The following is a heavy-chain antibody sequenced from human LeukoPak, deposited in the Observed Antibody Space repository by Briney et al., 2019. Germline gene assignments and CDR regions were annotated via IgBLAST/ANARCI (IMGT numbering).Heavy chain of an antibody. Sequence: PGGSLRLSCAASGFTFRSFWIHWVRQAPGKGLVWVGRINNDGTDTIYADSVKGRFTVSRDNAKNTLYLQVNSLRVEDTAVYFCARGGFSHGFDVWGQGTVVTVSS. J-gene: IGHJ3*01. V-gene: IGHV3-74*01. CDR2: INNDGTDT. D-gene: IGHD5-12*01. CDR1: GFTFRSFW. CDR3: ARGGFSHGFDV.